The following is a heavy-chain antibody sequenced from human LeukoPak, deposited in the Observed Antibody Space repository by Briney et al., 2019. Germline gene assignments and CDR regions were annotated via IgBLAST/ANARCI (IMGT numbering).Heavy chain of an antibody. CDR1: GGSMSNYY. Sequence: SETLSLTCTVSGGSMSNYYWNWIRQPPGKGLEWIGYMFYTGSGKYNPSLKSRVTISVDTSKRQISLKLASVTTADTAVYYRATNLPGYSYGYWVAWGQGTLVTVSS. CDR3: ATNLPGYSYGYWVA. J-gene: IGHJ5*02. V-gene: IGHV4-59*01. CDR2: MFYTGSG. D-gene: IGHD5-18*01.